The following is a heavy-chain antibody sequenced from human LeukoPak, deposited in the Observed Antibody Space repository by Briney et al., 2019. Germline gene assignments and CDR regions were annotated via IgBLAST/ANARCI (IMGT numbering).Heavy chain of an antibody. CDR2: IDPNSGGT. D-gene: IGHD4-17*01. J-gene: IGHJ6*03. CDR1: GYIFTDYY. CDR3: ARQDYGDYYYMDV. V-gene: IGHV1-2*02. Sequence: ASVKVSCKASGYIFTDYYMHWVRQAPGQGLEWMGWIDPNSGGTNYAQKFQGRVTMTRDTSISTAYMELSRLRSEDTAVYYCARQDYGDYYYMDVWGKGTTVTISS.